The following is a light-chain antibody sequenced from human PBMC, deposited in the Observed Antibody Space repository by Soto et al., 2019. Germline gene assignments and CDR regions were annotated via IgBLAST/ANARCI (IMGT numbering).Light chain of an antibody. CDR1: QSLLHSDGYNY. V-gene: IGKV2-28*01. Sequence: DIVMTQSPLYLPVTPGEPASISCRSSQSLLHSDGYNYLDWYLQKPGQSPQLLIYLGSNRASGVPDRFSGSGSGTDFTLKISRVEAEDVGVYYCMQALQTPLFTFGPGTKWISN. CDR2: LGS. J-gene: IGKJ3*01. CDR3: MQALQTPLFT.